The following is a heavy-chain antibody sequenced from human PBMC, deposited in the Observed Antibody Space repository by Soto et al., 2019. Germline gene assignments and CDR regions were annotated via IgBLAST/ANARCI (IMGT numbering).Heavy chain of an antibody. J-gene: IGHJ6*02. D-gene: IGHD2-8*01. CDR2: ISYDGSNK. Sequence: GESLKISCAASGFTFSSYAMHWARQAPGKGLEWVVVISYDGSNKNNADSVNGQCTITRHRAKYTLYLQMNSLRAEDTAVYDCAREGDIVLITWGMDVWGQGTTVTVSS. CDR3: AREGDIVLITWGMDV. V-gene: IGHV3-30-3*01. CDR1: GFTFSSYA.